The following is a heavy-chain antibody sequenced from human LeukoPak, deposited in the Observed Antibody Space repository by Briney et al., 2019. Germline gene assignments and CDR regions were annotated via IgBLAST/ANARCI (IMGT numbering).Heavy chain of an antibody. Sequence: ASVKVSCKASGYTFTSYGISWVRQAPGQGLEWMGWISAYNGNTNYAQKLQGRVTMTTDTSTSTAYMELRSLRSDDTAVYYCARGLPGGRTSCFFDYWGQGTLVTVSS. CDR1: GYTFTSYG. CDR3: ARGLPGGRTSCFFDY. V-gene: IGHV1-18*04. D-gene: IGHD2-2*01. J-gene: IGHJ4*02. CDR2: ISAYNGNT.